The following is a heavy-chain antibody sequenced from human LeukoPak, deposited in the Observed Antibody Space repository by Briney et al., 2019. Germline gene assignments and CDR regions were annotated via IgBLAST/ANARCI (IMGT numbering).Heavy chain of an antibody. D-gene: IGHD3-10*01. Sequence: GGPLRLSCAASGFTFSDYYMSWIRQAPGKGLEWVSYISGSGGTIYYADSVKGRFTISRDNAKNSLYLQMNSLRAEDTAVYYCARDHHYGSDPWGQGTLVTVSS. CDR3: ARDHHYGSDP. CDR2: ISGSGGTI. J-gene: IGHJ5*02. CDR1: GFTFSDYY. V-gene: IGHV3-11*01.